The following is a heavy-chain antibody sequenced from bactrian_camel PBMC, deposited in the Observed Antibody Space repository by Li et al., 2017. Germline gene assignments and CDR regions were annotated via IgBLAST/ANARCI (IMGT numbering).Heavy chain of an antibody. CDR2: ITRYGIT. CDR3: AHSFAGGSGLAPGSYRH. D-gene: IGHD2*01. CDR1: GSSGSYG. Sequence: HVQLVESGGGSVQVGGSLRLSCAPSGSSGSYGMAWFRQAAGKEREGVAAITRYGITSYADSVKGRFTISKDNAKNILHLQMDSLKPEDTAMYYCAHSFAGGSGLAPGSYRHWGQGTQVTVSS. V-gene: IGHV3S55*01. J-gene: IGHJ4*01.